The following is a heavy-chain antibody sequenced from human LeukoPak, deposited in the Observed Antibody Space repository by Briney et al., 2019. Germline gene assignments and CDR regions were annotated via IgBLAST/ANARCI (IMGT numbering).Heavy chain of an antibody. J-gene: IGHJ4*01. D-gene: IGHD1-1*01. CDR3: ARDNDKVVDH. V-gene: IGHV1-18*01. Sequence: ASVKVSCKTSGYTFSNYGISWVRQAPGQGLEWMGWITAYNGNRLYAQRFQGRITLTTDTSTSTSYMELRSMEYDDTAIYYCARDNDKVVDHWGQGTLVTVSS. CDR1: GYTFSNYG. CDR2: ITAYNGNR.